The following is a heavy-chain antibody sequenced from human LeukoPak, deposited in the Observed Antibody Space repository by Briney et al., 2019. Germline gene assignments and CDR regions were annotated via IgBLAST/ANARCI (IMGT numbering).Heavy chain of an antibody. Sequence: GGSLRLSCAASGFTFSSYDMHWVRQAPGKGLEWVAVIWYDGSNQYYADSVKGRFTISRDNSKNTLYLQMNSLRAEDTAVYYCARETSSGAYYCGMDVWGQGTTVTVSS. CDR1: GFTFSSYD. CDR2: IWYDGSNQ. J-gene: IGHJ6*02. V-gene: IGHV3-33*08. CDR3: ARETSSGAYYCGMDV.